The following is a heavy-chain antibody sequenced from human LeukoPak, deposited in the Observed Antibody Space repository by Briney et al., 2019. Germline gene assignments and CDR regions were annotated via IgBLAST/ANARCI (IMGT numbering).Heavy chain of an antibody. V-gene: IGHV1-2*02. Sequence: ASVKVSCKASGYTFTGYYMHWVRQAPGQGLEWMGWINPNSGGTNYAQKFQGRVTMTRDTSISTAYMELSRLRSDDTAVYYCVRNGAPNYYDSSGYYDWFDPWGQGTLVTVSS. D-gene: IGHD3-22*01. J-gene: IGHJ5*02. CDR2: INPNSGGT. CDR1: GYTFTGYY. CDR3: VRNGAPNYYDSSGYYDWFDP.